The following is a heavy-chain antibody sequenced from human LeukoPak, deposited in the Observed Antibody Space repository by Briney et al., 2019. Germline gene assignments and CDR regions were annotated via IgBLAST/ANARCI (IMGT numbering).Heavy chain of an antibody. CDR2: VYYSGTT. Sequence: SETLSLTCTVSGDSISTYYWSWIRQPPGKGLEWIGYVYYSGTTNYNPSLKSRVTISVDTSKNQFSLKLSSVTAADTAVYYCARAGLGSSGWHPIWLWGQGTLVTVSS. CDR1: GDSISTYY. D-gene: IGHD3-10*01. CDR3: ARAGLGSSGWHPIWL. J-gene: IGHJ4*02. V-gene: IGHV4-59*01.